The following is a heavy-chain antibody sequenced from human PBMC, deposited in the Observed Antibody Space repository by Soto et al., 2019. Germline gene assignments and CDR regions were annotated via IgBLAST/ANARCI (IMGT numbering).Heavy chain of an antibody. CDR3: AREQLPPLYYDSSGYPDY. CDR2: ISYDGSNK. V-gene: IGHV3-30-3*01. D-gene: IGHD3-22*01. Sequence: QVQLVESGGGVVQPGRSLRLSCAASGFTFSSYAMHWVRQAPGKGLEWVAVISYDGSNKYYADSVKGRFTISRDNSKNTLYLQMNSLRAEDTAVYYCAREQLPPLYYDSSGYPDYWGQGTLVTVSS. CDR1: GFTFSSYA. J-gene: IGHJ4*02.